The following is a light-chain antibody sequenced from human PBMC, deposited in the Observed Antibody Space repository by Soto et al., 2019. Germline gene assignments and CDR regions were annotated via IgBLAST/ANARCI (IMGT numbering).Light chain of an antibody. J-gene: IGKJ4*01. CDR1: QGISSY. CDR2: ASS. Sequence: DIQLTQSPSFLSASVGDRVTITCRASQGISSYLAWYQQKPGKAPKLLIYASSTLQSGVPSRFSGSGSGTEFTLTISSLQPEDIATYYCQQLNSYPFTFGGGNKVEIK. V-gene: IGKV1-9*01. CDR3: QQLNSYPFT.